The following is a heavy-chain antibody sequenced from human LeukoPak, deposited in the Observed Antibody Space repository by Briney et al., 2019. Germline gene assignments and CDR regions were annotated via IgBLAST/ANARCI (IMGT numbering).Heavy chain of an antibody. CDR2: ISFDGSNK. Sequence: SGGSLRLSCAASGFTFSSYTIHWVRQPPGKGLEWVAVISFDGSNKYYADSVKGRFTISRDNSKNTLSLQMNSLRAEDTAVYYCARDYYDGSAYYSYYEYWGQGTLVTVSS. J-gene: IGHJ4*02. CDR1: GFTFSSYT. V-gene: IGHV3-30*14. CDR3: ARDYYDGSAYYSYYEY. D-gene: IGHD3-22*01.